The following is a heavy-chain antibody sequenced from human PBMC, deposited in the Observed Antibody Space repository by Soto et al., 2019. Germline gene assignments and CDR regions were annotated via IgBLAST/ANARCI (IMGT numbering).Heavy chain of an antibody. Sequence: GSSVKVSCKASGYTFTSYGISWVRQAPGQGLEWMGWISAYNGNTNYAQKLQGRVTMTTDTSTSTAYMELRSLRSDDTAVYYCARGGAPGYCSGGRCQTISGWFDPWGQGTMVTVSA. D-gene: IGHD2-15*01. CDR2: ISAYNGNT. J-gene: IGHJ5*02. CDR1: GYTFTSYG. V-gene: IGHV1-18*01. CDR3: ARGGAPGYCSGGRCQTISGWFDP.